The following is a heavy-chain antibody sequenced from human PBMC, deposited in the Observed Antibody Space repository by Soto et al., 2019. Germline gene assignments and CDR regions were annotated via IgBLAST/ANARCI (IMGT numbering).Heavy chain of an antibody. V-gene: IGHV4-4*02. Sequence: QVQLQESGPGLVKPSGTLSLTCAVSGGSISSSNWWRWVRQPPGKGLEWIGEICHSGSTNYNPSLKSRVTISVDKSKNQFSLKLSSVTAADTAVYYCARDQYYYDGGYYGMDVWGQGTTVTVSS. D-gene: IGHD3-22*01. J-gene: IGHJ6*02. CDR2: ICHSGST. CDR1: GGSISSSNW. CDR3: ARDQYYYDGGYYGMDV.